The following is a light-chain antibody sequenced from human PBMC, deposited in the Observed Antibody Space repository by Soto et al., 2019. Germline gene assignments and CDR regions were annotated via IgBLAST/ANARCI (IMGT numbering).Light chain of an antibody. CDR2: GAT. CDR3: QQRSDWPPFT. J-gene: IGKJ4*01. CDR1: QSVHRY. V-gene: IGKV3-11*01. Sequence: ETVLTQSPTTLYLFPGERATLSCRASQSVHRYLAWYQQKPGQAPRLLIHGATNRAPGIPARLSGSGSGTDFTLTLSSLEPEDFAVYFCQQRSDWPPFTCGGVTRVEIK.